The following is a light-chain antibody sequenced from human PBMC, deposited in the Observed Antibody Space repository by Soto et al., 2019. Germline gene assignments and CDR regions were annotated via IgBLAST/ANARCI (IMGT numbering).Light chain of an antibody. Sequence: EIVMTQSPATLSVSPGERATLSCRASQSVNSHLAWYQHRPGQAPRLLIYGASTRATGIPDRFSGSGSGTEFTLTISSLQSEDFVVYYCQQYDDWPPYTFGQGTKLEIK. CDR2: GAS. CDR3: QQYDDWPPYT. CDR1: QSVNSH. V-gene: IGKV3-15*01. J-gene: IGKJ2*01.